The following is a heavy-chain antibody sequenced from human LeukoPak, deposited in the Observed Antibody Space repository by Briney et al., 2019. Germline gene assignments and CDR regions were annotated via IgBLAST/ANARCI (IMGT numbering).Heavy chain of an antibody. CDR2: ISSSSNYI. D-gene: IGHD2-2*01. CDR3: ARDYLVVPAAMWWFDP. CDR1: GFTFDSYS. V-gene: IGHV3-21*01. J-gene: IGHJ5*02. Sequence: GGSLRLSCAASGFTFDSYSMNWVRQAPGKGLEWVSSISSSSNYIYYADSVKGRFTISRDNAKNSLYLQMNSLRAEDTAVYYCARDYLVVPAAMWWFDPWGQGPLVTVSS.